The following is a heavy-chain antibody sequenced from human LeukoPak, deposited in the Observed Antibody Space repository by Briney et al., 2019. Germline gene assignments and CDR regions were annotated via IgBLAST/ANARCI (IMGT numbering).Heavy chain of an antibody. CDR3: ARTRTLPIAGGFDT. CDR2: ISTDGSST. V-gene: IGHV3-74*01. D-gene: IGHD3-16*01. Sequence: GGSLRLSCAASGFTFSSYWMHWVRQGPGKGLVWVSRISTDGSSTDYADSVKGRFAISRENAKNTLYRQMNSLRAEDTAVYYCARTRTLPIAGGFDTWGQGSLVTVSS. CDR1: GFTFSSYW. J-gene: IGHJ5*02.